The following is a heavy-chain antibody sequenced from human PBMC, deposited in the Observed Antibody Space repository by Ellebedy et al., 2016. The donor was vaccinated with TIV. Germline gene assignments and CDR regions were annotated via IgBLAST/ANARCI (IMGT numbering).Heavy chain of an antibody. D-gene: IGHD4-17*01. V-gene: IGHV3-11*04. Sequence: PGGSLRLSCAASGFTFSGYYMSWFRQAPGKGLEWVSYISSSSSTIYYADSMPGIFTISRDNAKNSLYMQMNSLRAEDTAGYYCTRKVPAPTTVPPNWYFDLWGRGTLVTVSS. J-gene: IGHJ2*01. CDR3: TRKVPAPTTVPPNWYFDL. CDR1: GFTFSGYY. CDR2: ISSSSSTI.